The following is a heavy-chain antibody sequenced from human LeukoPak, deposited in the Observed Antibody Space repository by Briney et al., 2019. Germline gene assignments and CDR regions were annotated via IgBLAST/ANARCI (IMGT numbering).Heavy chain of an antibody. CDR2: IYPGDSDA. CDR3: ARQSDGGGSYPGY. J-gene: IGHJ4*02. CDR1: GYIFTNYW. V-gene: IGHV5-51*01. D-gene: IGHD1-26*01. Sequence: ESLKISRKGSGYIFTNYWIAWVRQMPGKGAELMGIIYPGDSDATYSPSVQGQVTISADTSISTAYLQWGSLKASDTAMYYCARQSDGGGSYPGYWGQGTLVTVSS.